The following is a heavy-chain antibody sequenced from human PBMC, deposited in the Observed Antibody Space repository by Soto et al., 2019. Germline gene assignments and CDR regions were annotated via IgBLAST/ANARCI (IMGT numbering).Heavy chain of an antibody. Sequence: PSETLSLTCAVYGGSFSGYYWSWIRQPPGKGLEWIGEINHSGSTNYNPSLKSRVTISVDTSKNQFSLKLSSVTAADTAVYYCARDLYLRYWFDPWGQGNPGHRLL. J-gene: IGHJ5*02. V-gene: IGHV4-34*01. D-gene: IGHD3-16*02. CDR1: GGSFSGYY. CDR2: INHSGST. CDR3: ARDLYLRYWFDP.